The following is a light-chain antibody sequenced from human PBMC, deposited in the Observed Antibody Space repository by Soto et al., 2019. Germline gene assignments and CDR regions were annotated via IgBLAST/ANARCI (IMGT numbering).Light chain of an antibody. CDR3: QQYKNYPRT. CDR1: ESIRTW. Sequence: QMTQSPATLSATVGDRVTITCLASESIRTWLAWYQHKPGKAPKFLIYDASTLESGVPSRFSGSGSGTEFTLTISSLQPDDFATYYCQQYKNYPRTFGQGTKV. V-gene: IGKV1-5*01. CDR2: DAS. J-gene: IGKJ1*01.